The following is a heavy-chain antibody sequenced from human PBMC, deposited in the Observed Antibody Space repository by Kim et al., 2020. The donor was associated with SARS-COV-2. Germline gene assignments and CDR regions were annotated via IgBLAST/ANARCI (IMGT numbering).Heavy chain of an antibody. CDR3: ARSGDYYGSGSYYKGPYYVGY. J-gene: IGHJ4*02. Sequence: GGSLRLSCAASGFTFSSYAMHWVRQAPGKGLEWVAFISYDGSNKYYADSVKGRFTISRDNSKNTLYPQMNSLRAEDTAVYYCARSGDYYGSGSYYKGPYYVGYGGKETLVTVS. CDR1: GFTFSSYA. D-gene: IGHD3-10*01. V-gene: IGHV3-30*04. CDR2: ISYDGSNK.